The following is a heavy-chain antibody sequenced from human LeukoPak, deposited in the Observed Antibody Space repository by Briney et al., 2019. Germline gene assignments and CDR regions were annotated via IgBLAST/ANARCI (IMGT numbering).Heavy chain of an antibody. CDR2: IHYSGST. V-gene: IGHV4-59*08. CDR3: ARHYGP. Sequence: SETLSLTCTVSGGSISSDYWSWIRQPPGKGLEWIGYIHYSGSTNYNPSLKSRVTISVDTSKNQFSLKLNSVTATDTAVYYCARHYGPWGQGTLVTVSS. D-gene: IGHD3-10*01. CDR1: GGSISSDY. J-gene: IGHJ4*02.